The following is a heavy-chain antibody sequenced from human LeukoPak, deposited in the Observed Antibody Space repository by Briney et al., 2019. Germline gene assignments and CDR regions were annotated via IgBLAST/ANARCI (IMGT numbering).Heavy chain of an antibody. CDR2: IYYSGST. Sequence: PSETLSLTCTVSGGSISSSSYYWGWIRQPPGKGLEWIGSIYYSGSTYYNPSLKSRVTISVDTSKNQFSLKLSSVTAADTAVYYCARGESYVWGSYRYDAFDIWGQGTMVTVSS. CDR1: GGSISSSSYY. CDR3: ARGESYVWGSYRYDAFDI. D-gene: IGHD3-16*02. J-gene: IGHJ3*02. V-gene: IGHV4-39*07.